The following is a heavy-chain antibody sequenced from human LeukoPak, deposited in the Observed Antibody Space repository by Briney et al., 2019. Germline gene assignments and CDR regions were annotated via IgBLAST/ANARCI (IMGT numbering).Heavy chain of an antibody. J-gene: IGHJ4*02. V-gene: IGHV1-8*03. CDR2: MNPNSGNT. CDR1: GYTFTSYD. Sequence: ASVKVSCKASGYTFTSYDINWVRQATGQGLEWMGWMNPNSGNTGYAQKFQGRVTITRNTSISTAYMELSSLRAEDTAVYYCARVEYSSSSRAFDIWGQGTLVTVSS. CDR3: ARVEYSSSSRAFDI. D-gene: IGHD6-6*01.